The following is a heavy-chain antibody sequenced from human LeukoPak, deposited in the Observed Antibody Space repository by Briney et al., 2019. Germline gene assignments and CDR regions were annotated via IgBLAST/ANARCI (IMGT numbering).Heavy chain of an antibody. Sequence: ASVTVSCKASGYTFTSYGISWVRQAPGQGLERMGWICAYNGNTNYAQKLQGRVTMTTDTSTSTAYMELRSLRSDDTAVYYCARVRGWGPAADDAFDIWGEGTMVTVSS. CDR3: ARVRGWGPAADDAFDI. J-gene: IGHJ3*02. V-gene: IGHV1-18*01. D-gene: IGHD2-2*01. CDR1: GYTFTSYG. CDR2: ICAYNGNT.